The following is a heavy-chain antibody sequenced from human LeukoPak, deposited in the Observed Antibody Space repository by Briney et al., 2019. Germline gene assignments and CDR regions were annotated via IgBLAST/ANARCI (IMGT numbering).Heavy chain of an antibody. CDR1: GGSISSGDYY. D-gene: IGHD3-10*01. CDR2: IYHSGST. Sequence: SQTLSLTCTVSGGSISSGDYYWSWIRQPPGKGLEWIGSIYHSGSTYYSPSLKSRVTISVDTSKNQFSLKLSSVTAADTAVYYCAGRPDASGSYSLDYWGQGTLVTVSS. V-gene: IGHV4-30-4*01. J-gene: IGHJ4*02. CDR3: AGRPDASGSYSLDY.